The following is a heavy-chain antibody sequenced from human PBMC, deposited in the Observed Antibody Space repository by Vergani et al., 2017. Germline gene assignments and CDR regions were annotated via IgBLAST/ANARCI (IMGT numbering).Heavy chain of an antibody. D-gene: IGHD3-22*01. CDR1: GFTFSDYY. Sequence: QVQLVESGGGLFKPGGSLRLSCAASGFTFSDYYMSWIRPAPGKGMEWVSYISSSSSYTNYADSVKGRFTISRDNAKNSLYLQMNSLRAEDTAVYYCARRSDASSGYVFDYWGQGTLVTVSS. CDR3: ARRSDASSGYVFDY. CDR2: ISSSSSYT. J-gene: IGHJ4*02. V-gene: IGHV3-11*06.